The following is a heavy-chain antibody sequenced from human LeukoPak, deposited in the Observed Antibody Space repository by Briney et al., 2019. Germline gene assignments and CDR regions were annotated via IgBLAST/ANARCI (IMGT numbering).Heavy chain of an antibody. J-gene: IGHJ4*02. D-gene: IGHD2-15*01. CDR2: ISTDGGGT. CDR1: GFTFNTYA. CDR3: VKYHNSCYSV. Sequence: GGSLRLSCSASGFTFNTYAMHWVRQAPGKGLEYVSAISTDGGGTYYADSVKGRFTISGDNSKNTLSLQMSSLRAEDTAVYYCVKYHNSCYSVWGQGTLVTVSS. V-gene: IGHV3-64D*06.